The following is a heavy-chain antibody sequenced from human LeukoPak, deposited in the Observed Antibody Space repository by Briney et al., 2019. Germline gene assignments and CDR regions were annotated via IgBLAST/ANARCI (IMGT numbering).Heavy chain of an antibody. CDR3: ARDKRHSYGRYFAH. CDR2: MQSSGYS. Sequence: SEPLSLTCSVSGDSISTYHWNWVRERPGKGLVWIGYMQSSGYSNYNPSLKSRVFLSVDTFKYQFVPNLMSVTGADTAVYYCARDKRHSYGRYFAHWGQGMLVSVSS. D-gene: IGHD5-18*01. V-gene: IGHV4-59*01. J-gene: IGHJ4*02. CDR1: GDSISTYH.